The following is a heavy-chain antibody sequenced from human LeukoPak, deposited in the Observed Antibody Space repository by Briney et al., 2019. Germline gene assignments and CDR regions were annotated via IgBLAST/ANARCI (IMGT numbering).Heavy chain of an antibody. J-gene: IGHJ4*02. CDR2: INPNSGGT. V-gene: IGHV1-2*02. CDR1: GYTFTGYY. Sequence: LWSSVKVSCKASGYTFTGYYMHWVRQAPGQGLEWMGWINPNSGGTNYAQKFQGRVTMTRDTSISTAYMELSRLRSDDTAVYYCARGDYGVHLSHFDYWGQGTLVTVSS. CDR3: ARGDYGVHLSHFDY. D-gene: IGHD4-17*01.